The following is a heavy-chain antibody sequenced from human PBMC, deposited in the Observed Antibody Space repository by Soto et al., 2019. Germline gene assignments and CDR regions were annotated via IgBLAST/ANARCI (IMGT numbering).Heavy chain of an antibody. V-gene: IGHV3-21*01. J-gene: IGHJ5*02. CDR2: ISSSSSYI. CDR3: ARDNPDPYYDILTGSPQTP. D-gene: IGHD3-9*01. Sequence: GGSLRLSCAASGFTFSSYSMNWVRQAPGKGLEWVSSISSSSSYIYYADSVKGRFTISRDNAKNSLYLQMNSLRAEDTAVYYCARDNPDPYYDILTGSPQTPWGQGTLVTVSS. CDR1: GFTFSSYS.